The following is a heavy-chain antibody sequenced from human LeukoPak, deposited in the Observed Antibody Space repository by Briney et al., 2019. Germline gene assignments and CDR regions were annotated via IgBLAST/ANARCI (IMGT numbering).Heavy chain of an antibody. Sequence: SETLSLTCAVSGASISSTKWWSWVRQPPGKGLEWIGEISHSGSTNYNPSLKSRVTISVDKSNNHFSLKLSSVTAADTAVYYCARAAVVVVPAADWFDPWGQGTLVTVSS. J-gene: IGHJ5*02. D-gene: IGHD2-2*01. CDR2: ISHSGST. CDR1: GASISSTKW. CDR3: ARAAVVVVPAADWFDP. V-gene: IGHV4-4*02.